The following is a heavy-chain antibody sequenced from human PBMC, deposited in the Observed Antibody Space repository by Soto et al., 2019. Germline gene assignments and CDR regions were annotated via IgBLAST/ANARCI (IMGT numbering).Heavy chain of an antibody. V-gene: IGHV3-23*01. CDR1: GFTFSSYA. CDR2: ISGSGGST. D-gene: IGHD3-22*01. J-gene: IGHJ3*02. CDR3: AKDFRGYDSSGYYLPVGAFDI. Sequence: GGSLRLSCAASGFTFSSYAMSWVRQAPGKGLEWVSAISGSGGSTYYADSVKGRFTISRDNSKNTLYLQMNSLRAEDTAVYYCAKDFRGYDSSGYYLPVGAFDIWGQGTMVTVSS.